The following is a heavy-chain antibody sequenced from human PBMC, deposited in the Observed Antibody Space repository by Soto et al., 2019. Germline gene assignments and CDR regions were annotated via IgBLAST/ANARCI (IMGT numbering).Heavy chain of an antibody. CDR1: GGTFSSYT. CDR2: IIPILGIA. CDR3: ARSIAVAGTFTYYFDY. Sequence: SVKVSCKASGGTFSSYTISWVRQAPGQGLEWMGRIIPILGIANYAQKFQGRVTITADKSTSTAYMELSSLRSEDTAVYYCARSIAVAGTFTYYFDYWGQGTLVTVSS. J-gene: IGHJ4*02. D-gene: IGHD6-19*01. V-gene: IGHV1-69*02.